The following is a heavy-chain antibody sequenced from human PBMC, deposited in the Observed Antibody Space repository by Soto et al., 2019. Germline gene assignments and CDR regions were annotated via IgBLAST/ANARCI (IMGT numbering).Heavy chain of an antibody. J-gene: IGHJ6*02. Sequence: ASVKVSCKTSGYIFTSYGIGWARQAPGQGLEWMGWINTYNGKTNYAQNLQGRVTLTTDTSTSTAYMELRSLRSNDTVIYFCAMVDVYVTPSPQDVWGQGTTVTVSS. CDR3: AMVDVYVTPSPQDV. CDR2: INTYNGKT. V-gene: IGHV1-18*01. D-gene: IGHD3-16*01. CDR1: GYIFTSYG.